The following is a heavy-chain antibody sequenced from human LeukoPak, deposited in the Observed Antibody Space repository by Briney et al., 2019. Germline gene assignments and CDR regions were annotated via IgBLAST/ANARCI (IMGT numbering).Heavy chain of an antibody. CDR1: GFTFSSYA. J-gene: IGHJ5*02. CDR2: IRRNSDGGTI. V-gene: IGHV3-15*01. CDR3: ATDFYDTT. Sequence: GGSLRLSCAASGFTFSSYAMSWVRQAPEKGLEWVGRIRRNSDGGTIDYAAPVKGRFALSRDDSKNTLYLHMSSLQTEDTAVYYCATDFYDTTWGQGTLVTVSS. D-gene: IGHD3-22*01.